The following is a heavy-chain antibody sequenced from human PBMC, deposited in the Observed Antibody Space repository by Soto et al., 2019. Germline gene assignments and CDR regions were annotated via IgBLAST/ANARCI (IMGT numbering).Heavy chain of an antibody. CDR3: ARGDNDYDY. Sequence: SQTLSLTCAISGDSFSSNSAAWNWIRQSPSRGLEWLGRTYYRSKWSSVYAASVRSRISINSDTSRNQFSLQLNSVTPDDTAVYYCARGDNDYDYWGLGTLVTVSS. CDR1: GDSFSSNSAA. V-gene: IGHV6-1*01. J-gene: IGHJ4*02. CDR2: TYYRSKWSS.